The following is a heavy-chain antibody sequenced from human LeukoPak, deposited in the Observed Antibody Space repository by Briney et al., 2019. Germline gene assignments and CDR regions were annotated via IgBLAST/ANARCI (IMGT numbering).Heavy chain of an antibody. CDR1: GFTFSSYA. Sequence: PGGSLRLSCAASGFTFSSYAMTWVRQAPGKGLEWVSGINGSGGRTYYADSVKGRFTISRDNSKNTLYLQMNSLRAEDTAVYFCARRSGVAVAGAFDYWGQGTLVTVSS. D-gene: IGHD6-19*01. J-gene: IGHJ4*02. CDR3: ARRSGVAVAGAFDY. V-gene: IGHV3-23*01. CDR2: INGSGGRT.